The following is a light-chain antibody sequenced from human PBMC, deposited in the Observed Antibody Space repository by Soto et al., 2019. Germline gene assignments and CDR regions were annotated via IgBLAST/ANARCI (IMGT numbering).Light chain of an antibody. V-gene: IGLV2-14*01. CDR3: SSYTGDSSNV. J-gene: IGLJ1*01. CDR1: SSDGGLYDY. CDR2: AVS. Sequence: QSVLAQPGSVSGHPGQSITISCTGTSSDGGLYDYVSWYQQHPGKAPQLMIYAVSNRPSGVSNRFSASKSGNTASLFISGLQAEDEADYFCSSYTGDSSNVFGSGSKVTVL.